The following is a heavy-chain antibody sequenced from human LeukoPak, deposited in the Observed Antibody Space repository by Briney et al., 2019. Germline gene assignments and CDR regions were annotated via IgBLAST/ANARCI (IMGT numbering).Heavy chain of an antibody. CDR3: ARPPPAEQQLVEDV. J-gene: IGHJ6*04. CDR2: ISSSSSYI. CDR1: GFTFSSYS. D-gene: IGHD6-13*01. V-gene: IGHV3-21*01. Sequence: KTGGSLRLSCAASGFTFSSYSMNWVRQAPGKGLEWVSSISSSSSYIYYADSVKGRFTISRDNAKNSLYLQMNSLRAEDTAVYYCARPPPAEQQLVEDVWGKGTTVTVSS.